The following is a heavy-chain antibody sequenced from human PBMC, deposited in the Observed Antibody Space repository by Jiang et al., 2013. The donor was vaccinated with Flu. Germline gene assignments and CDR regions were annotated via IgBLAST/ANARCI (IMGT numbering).Heavy chain of an antibody. J-gene: IGHJ6*03. CDR2: IGTAGGT. CDR1: GFTFSSYD. D-gene: IGHD1-26*01. V-gene: IGHV3-13*01. CDR3: ARSFKWEPHFMDV. Sequence: VQLVESGGGLVQPGGSLRLSCAASGFTFSSYDMHWVRQATGKGLEWVSAIGTAGGTYYPGSVKGRFTISRENAKNSLYLQMNSLRAGDTAVYYCARSFKWEPHFMDVWGKGTTVTVSS.